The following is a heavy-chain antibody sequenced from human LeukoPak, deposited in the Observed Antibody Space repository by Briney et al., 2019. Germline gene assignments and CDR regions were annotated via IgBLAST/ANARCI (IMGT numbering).Heavy chain of an antibody. V-gene: IGHV4-59*12. CDR1: GGSISSYY. J-gene: IGHJ5*02. D-gene: IGHD3-22*01. CDR2: IYYSGST. CDR3: ARDSRYDSSGHAP. Sequence: SETLSLTCTVSGGSISSYYWSWIRQPPGKGLEWIGYIYYSGSTNYNPSLKSRVTISVDTSKNQFSLKLSSVTAADTAIYFCARDSRYDSSGHAPWGQGSLVTVSS.